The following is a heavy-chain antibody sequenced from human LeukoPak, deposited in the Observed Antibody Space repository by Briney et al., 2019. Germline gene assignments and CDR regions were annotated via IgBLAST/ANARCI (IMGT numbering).Heavy chain of an antibody. CDR1: GGSFPSHF. CDR2: VSKSGST. V-gene: IGHV4-4*08. J-gene: IGHJ3*01. Sequence: PSETLSLTCTVSGGSFPSHFWTWIRQAPGKGLEWVGYVSKSGSTNYNPSLQSRITISVDTSKNQFFLKLSSMAAAFMAVYFCAWDDYGVFYAFDVWGQGTVVTVSS. CDR3: AWDDYGVFYAFDV. D-gene: IGHD5-12*01.